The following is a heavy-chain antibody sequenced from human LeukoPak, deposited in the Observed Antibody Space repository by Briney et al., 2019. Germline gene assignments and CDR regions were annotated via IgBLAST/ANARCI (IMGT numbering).Heavy chain of an antibody. D-gene: IGHD3-10*01. CDR3: ARHGVWFGELLSWFDP. Sequence: PSETLSLTCAVYGGSFSGYYWSWIRQPPGKGLEWIGEINHSGSTNYNPSLKSRVTISVDTSKNQFSLKLSSVTAADTAVYYCARHGVWFGELLSWFDPWGQGTLVTVSS. CDR2: INHSGST. V-gene: IGHV4-34*01. CDR1: GGSFSGYY. J-gene: IGHJ5*02.